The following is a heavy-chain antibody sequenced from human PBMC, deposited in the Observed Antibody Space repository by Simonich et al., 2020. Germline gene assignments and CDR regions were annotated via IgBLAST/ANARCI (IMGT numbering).Heavy chain of an antibody. Sequence: QVQLQESGPGLVKPSETLSLTCTVSGGSISSYYWSWIRQPPGKGLEWIGYIYYSGSPNYNPTLQSRVTISVDTSKNQFSLKLSSVTAADTAVYYCARHDRWLQFYFDYWGQGTLVTVSS. J-gene: IGHJ4*02. V-gene: IGHV4-59*08. CDR3: ARHDRWLQFYFDY. CDR1: GGSISSYY. D-gene: IGHD5-12*01. CDR2: IYYSGSP.